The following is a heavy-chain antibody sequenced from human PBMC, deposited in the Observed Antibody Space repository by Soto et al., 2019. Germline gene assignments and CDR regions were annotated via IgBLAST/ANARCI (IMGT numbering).Heavy chain of an antibody. CDR2: INHSGST. Sequence: SETLSLTCAVYGGSFSGYYWSWIRQPPGKGLEWIGEINHSGSTNYNPSLKSRVTISVDTSKNQFSLKLSSVTAADTAVYYCARVDIVVVPAAIRGYYYYYMDVWGKGTTVTVSS. J-gene: IGHJ6*03. CDR3: ARVDIVVVPAAIRGYYYYYMDV. CDR1: GGSFSGYY. V-gene: IGHV4-34*01. D-gene: IGHD2-2*03.